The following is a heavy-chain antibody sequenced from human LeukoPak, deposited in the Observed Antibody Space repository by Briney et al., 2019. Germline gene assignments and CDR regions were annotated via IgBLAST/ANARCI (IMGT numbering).Heavy chain of an antibody. CDR2: ISSSSSYI. CDR3: ARLDGTTLYWFDP. D-gene: IGHD1-7*01. Sequence: GGSLRLSCVVSGFTFSNAWMSWIRQAPGKGLEWVSSISSSSSYIYYADSVKGRFTISRDNAKNSLYLQMNSLRAEDTAVYYCARLDGTTLYWFDPWGQGTLVTVSS. CDR1: GFTFSNAW. J-gene: IGHJ5*02. V-gene: IGHV3-21*01.